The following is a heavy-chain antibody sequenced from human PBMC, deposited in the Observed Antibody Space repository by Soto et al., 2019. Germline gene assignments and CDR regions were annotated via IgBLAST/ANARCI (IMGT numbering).Heavy chain of an antibody. J-gene: IGHJ4*02. CDR2: IRFDGSNI. CDR1: ESIFRGYG. Sequence: QVQMVESGGGVVQPGGSLRLSCAVSESIFRGYGMHWVRQAPGKGLEWVVIIRFDGSNIHYVDYVMGRFTISRDNSKNMLYLEMNNLRVEDTAVYYCARDGVGVTTFWGFLDYWGQGTLVTVSA. D-gene: IGHD3-10*02. CDR3: ARDGVGVTTFWGFLDY. V-gene: IGHV3-33*01.